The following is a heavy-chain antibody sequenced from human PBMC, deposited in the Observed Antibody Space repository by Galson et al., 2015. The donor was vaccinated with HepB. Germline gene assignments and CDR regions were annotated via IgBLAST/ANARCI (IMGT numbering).Heavy chain of an antibody. J-gene: IGHJ4*02. CDR2: ISSSSSTI. CDR3: AREGAFVGATISWPWGGPYYFDY. V-gene: IGHV3-48*02. Sequence: SLRLSCAASGFTFSSYSMNWVRQAPGKGLEWVSYISSSSSTIYYADSVKGRFTISRDNAKNSLYLQMNSLRDEDTAVYYCAREGAFVGATISWPWGGPYYFDYWGQGTLVTVSS. D-gene: IGHD1-26*01. CDR1: GFTFSSYS.